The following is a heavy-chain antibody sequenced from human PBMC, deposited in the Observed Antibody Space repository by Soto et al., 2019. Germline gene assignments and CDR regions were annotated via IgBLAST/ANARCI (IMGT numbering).Heavy chain of an antibody. CDR1: GFTFTSSA. CDR2: IVVGGGNT. CDR3: ARGPRILAPIHSFFDY. Sequence: EASVKVSCKASGFTFTSSAVQWVRQARGQRLEWIGWIVVGGGNTNYAQKFQERVTITRDMSTSTAYMELSSLRSEDTAVYYCARGPRILAPIHSFFDYWGQGTLVTVSS. V-gene: IGHV1-58*01. J-gene: IGHJ4*02. D-gene: IGHD2-15*01.